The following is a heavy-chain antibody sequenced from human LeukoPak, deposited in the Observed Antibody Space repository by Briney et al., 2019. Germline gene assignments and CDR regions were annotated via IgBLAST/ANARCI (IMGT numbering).Heavy chain of an antibody. J-gene: IGHJ5*02. CDR2: IKQDGSQE. CDR3: AKGPRGGDYSHP. Sequence: GGSLRLSCAASGFTLSSYWMSWVLQAPGKGLEWVANIKQDGSQEYYVDSVKGRFTISRDNAKNSLYLQMNSLRADDTAVYYCAKGPRGGDYSHPWGQGTLVTVSS. D-gene: IGHD2-21*02. CDR1: GFTLSSYW. V-gene: IGHV3-7*01.